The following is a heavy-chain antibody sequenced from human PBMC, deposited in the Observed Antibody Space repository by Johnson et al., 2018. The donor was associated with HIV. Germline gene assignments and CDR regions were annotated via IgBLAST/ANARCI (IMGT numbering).Heavy chain of an antibody. J-gene: IGHJ3*02. Sequence: QMQLVESGGGVVQPGRSLRLSCAASGFTFSTYAIHWVRQSPGSGLEWVAVISSDASEKYYADSVKGRFTISSDNSKNTLYLQMNSLRAEDTAVYYCARDLVSLEEAFDIWGQGTMVTVS. CDR1: GFTFSTYA. D-gene: IGHD3-16*02. V-gene: IGHV3-30*14. CDR2: ISSDASEK. CDR3: ARDLVSLEEAFDI.